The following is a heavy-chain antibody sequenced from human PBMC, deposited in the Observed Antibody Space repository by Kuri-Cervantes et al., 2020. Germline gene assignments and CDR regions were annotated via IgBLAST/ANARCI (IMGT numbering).Heavy chain of an antibody. CDR2: ISSDGSNK. CDR1: GFTFSSYA. J-gene: IGHJ6*02. D-gene: IGHD1-14*01. V-gene: IGHV3-30*18. Sequence: GESLKISCAASGFTFSSYAMSWVRQAPGKGLEWVAVISSDGSNKNYADSVKGRFTISRDNSKNTLYLQMNSLRAEDTAVYYCAKVSLAGSTFHSLATLSGMDVWGQGTTVTVSS. CDR3: AKVSLAGSTFHSLATLSGMDV.